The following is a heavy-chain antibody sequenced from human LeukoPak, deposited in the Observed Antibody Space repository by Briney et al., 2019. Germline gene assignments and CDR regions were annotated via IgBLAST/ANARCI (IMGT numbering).Heavy chain of an antibody. CDR3: ATDKQASPDY. Sequence: GGSLRLSCTASGFTETSRFTFTKAWMSWVRQAPGKGLEWVGRIKNQVAGGTTNYSAPVKGRFTISRDDSKNTLYSQMDSLKIEDTALYYCATDKQASPDYWGQGTLVTVSS. CDR1: GFTETSRFTFTKAW. J-gene: IGHJ4*02. CDR2: IKNQVAGGTT. V-gene: IGHV3-15*01. D-gene: IGHD6-13*01.